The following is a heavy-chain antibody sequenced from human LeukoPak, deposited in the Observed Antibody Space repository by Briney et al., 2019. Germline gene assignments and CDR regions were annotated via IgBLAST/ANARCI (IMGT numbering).Heavy chain of an antibody. D-gene: IGHD2-2*01. V-gene: IGHV1-3*01. CDR2: INADNGDT. CDR3: ATYCSSANCYIWGYYFDS. J-gene: IGHJ4*02. Sequence: ASVKVSCKASGFTFTNCAMHWVRQAPGQRLEWMGWINADNGDTKYSQKLQGRVTITRNTSASTAYMELSSLRSEDTAMYYCATYCSSANCYIWGYYFDSWGQGTLVTVSS. CDR1: GFTFTNCA.